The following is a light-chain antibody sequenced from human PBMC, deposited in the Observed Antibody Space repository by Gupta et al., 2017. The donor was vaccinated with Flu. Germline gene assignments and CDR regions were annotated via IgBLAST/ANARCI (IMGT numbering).Light chain of an antibody. V-gene: IGKV3-20*01. CDR2: GAS. CDR3: QYDDDSLT. J-gene: IGKJ1*01. CDR1: QSVRNNY. Sequence: IVLTHSPRTLSSAPGERATLSCRASQSVRNNYFAWYQQGPGQPHRLLTYGASIRITGITDRFSGSVSGKDFTLTSSRLETEDFAVYYCQYDDDSLTFGQEIKVEIE.